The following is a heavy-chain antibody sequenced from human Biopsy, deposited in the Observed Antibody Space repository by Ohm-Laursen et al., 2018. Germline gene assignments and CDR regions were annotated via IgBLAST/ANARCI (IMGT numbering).Heavy chain of an antibody. CDR1: EGTFSNYG. J-gene: IGHJ1*01. V-gene: IGHV1-69*06. D-gene: IGHD3-9*01. CDR2: NIPILETG. Sequence: SVKVSCKAPEGTFSNYGVNWVRQAPGQGLEWLGGNIPILETGNYAQKFQDRVTVAANTSTSTATTELRSLRSDDTAVYYCATKLTGYFHHWGQGTLVIVSS. CDR3: ATKLTGYFHH.